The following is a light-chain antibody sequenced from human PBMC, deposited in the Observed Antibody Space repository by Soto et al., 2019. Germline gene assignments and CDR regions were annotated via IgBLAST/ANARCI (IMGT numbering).Light chain of an antibody. CDR1: QSVSSSY. V-gene: IGKV3-20*01. Sequence: EIVLTQSPGTLSLSPGERATLSCRASQSVSSSYLGWYQQKPGQAPRLLIYGASSRATGIPDRFSGSGSGTDFTLTISRLEPEDFAVYYCQQYGSSAPTFGQGTKVEIK. CDR3: QQYGSSAPT. CDR2: GAS. J-gene: IGKJ1*01.